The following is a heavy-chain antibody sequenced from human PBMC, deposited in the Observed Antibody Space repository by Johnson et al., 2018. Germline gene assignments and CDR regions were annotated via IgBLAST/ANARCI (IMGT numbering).Heavy chain of an antibody. V-gene: IGHV3-48*01. CDR3: AKLPTYSSYYYYMDV. Sequence: VQLVESGGGLVKPGGSLRLSCAASGFTFSSYSMNWVRQAPGKGLEWVSYISSSSSTIYYADSVKGRFTISRDNSKNTLYLQMNSLRAEDTAVYYCAKLPTYSSYYYYMDVWGKGTTVTVSS. J-gene: IGHJ6*03. D-gene: IGHD6-19*01. CDR1: GFTFSSYS. CDR2: ISSSSSTI.